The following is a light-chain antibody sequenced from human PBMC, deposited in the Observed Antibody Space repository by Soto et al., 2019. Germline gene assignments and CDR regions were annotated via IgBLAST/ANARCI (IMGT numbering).Light chain of an antibody. V-gene: IGKV1-9*01. CDR3: QQFNVTPLP. CDR1: QGISSY. J-gene: IGKJ4*01. Sequence: DIQLTQSPSFLSASVGDRVTITCRASQGISSYLAWYQQKPGKAPNLLIYTASTLQSGVPSRFSGSGSGKELPLTISSLQPEDVETNYFQQFNVTPLPFGGGTKWRSN. CDR2: TAS.